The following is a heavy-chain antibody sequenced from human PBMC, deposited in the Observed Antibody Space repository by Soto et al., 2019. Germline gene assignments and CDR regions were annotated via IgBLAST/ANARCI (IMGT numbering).Heavy chain of an antibody. CDR1: GFSLSTSGVG. D-gene: IGHD2-15*01. J-gene: IGHJ5*02. V-gene: IGHV2-5*01. CDR2: IYWNDDK. Sequence: SGPTLGEPTQTLTLTCTFSGFSLSTSGVGVGWIRQPPGKALEWLALIYWNDDKRYSPSLKSRLTITKDTSKNQVVLTMTNMDPVDTATYYCAHSLLYLSYCSGGSCYRKYPTWGQGTLVTVSS. CDR3: AHSLLYLSYCSGGSCYRKYPT.